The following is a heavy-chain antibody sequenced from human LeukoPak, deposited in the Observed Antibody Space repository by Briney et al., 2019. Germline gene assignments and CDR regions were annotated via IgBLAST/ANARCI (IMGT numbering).Heavy chain of an antibody. Sequence: GGSLRLSCAASGFTFNNYAMSWVRQAPGKGLQWVSAISGSGGSTYYADSVKGRFSISRDNSKNTLYVQMSSLRDEDTAVYYCAKDKHYYDSSGYYGGWGQGTLVTVSS. CDR3: AKDKHYYDSSGYYGG. CDR1: GFTFNNYA. CDR2: ISGSGGST. V-gene: IGHV3-23*01. J-gene: IGHJ4*02. D-gene: IGHD3-22*01.